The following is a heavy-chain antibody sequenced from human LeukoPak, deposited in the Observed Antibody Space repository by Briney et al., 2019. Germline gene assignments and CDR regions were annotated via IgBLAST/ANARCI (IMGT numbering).Heavy chain of an antibody. CDR3: ARHFTYHYDTSGYPRDAFDI. CDR1: YGPISGYY. CDR2: IYYTGST. D-gene: IGHD3-22*01. Sequence: SETLSLTCTVSYGPISGYYWSWIRQSPGKGLEWIGYIYYTGSTNYNPSFKSRVAISLDMSNNQFSLKLSSVTAADTALYYCARHFTYHYDTSGYPRDAFDIWGQGTVVTVSS. V-gene: IGHV4-59*08. J-gene: IGHJ3*02.